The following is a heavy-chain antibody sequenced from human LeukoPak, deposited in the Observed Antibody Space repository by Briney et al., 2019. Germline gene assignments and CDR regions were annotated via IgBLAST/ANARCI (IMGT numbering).Heavy chain of an antibody. J-gene: IGHJ4*02. CDR2: IYYSGST. CDR1: GGSISSYY. Sequence: TSETLSLTCTVSGGSISSYYWSWIREPPGKGLEWIGYIYYSGSTNYNPSLKSRVTISVDTSKNQFSLKLSSVTAADTAVYYCARQQLSQLYYFDYWGQGTLVTVSS. D-gene: IGHD6-13*01. V-gene: IGHV4-59*01. CDR3: ARQQLSQLYYFDY.